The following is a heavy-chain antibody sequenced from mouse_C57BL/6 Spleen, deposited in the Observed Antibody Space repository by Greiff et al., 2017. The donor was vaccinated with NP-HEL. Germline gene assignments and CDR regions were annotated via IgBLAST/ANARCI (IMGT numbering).Heavy chain of an antibody. CDR3: ARGGYYNYDGGDY. Sequence: EVMLVESGGGLVKPGGSLKLSCAASGFTFSSYAMSWVRQTPEKRLEWVATISDGGSYTYYPDNVKGRFTISRDNAKNNLYLQMSHLKSDDTAMYYCARGGYYNYDGGDYWGQGTTLTVSS. CDR1: GFTFSSYA. J-gene: IGHJ2*01. D-gene: IGHD2-12*01. V-gene: IGHV5-4*03. CDR2: ISDGGSYT.